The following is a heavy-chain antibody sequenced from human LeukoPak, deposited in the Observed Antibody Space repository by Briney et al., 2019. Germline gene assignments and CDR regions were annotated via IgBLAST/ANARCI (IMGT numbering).Heavy chain of an antibody. J-gene: IGHJ6*03. Sequence: GGSLRLSCAAPGFTFSSYWMSWVRQAPGKGLEWVANIKQDGSEKYYVDSVKGRFTISRDNAKDSLYLQMNSLRAQDTAVHFCARVRRAKRRNRYYFYYYMDVWGKGATVTVSS. V-gene: IGHV3-7*01. CDR1: GFTFSSYW. D-gene: IGHD1-14*01. CDR3: ARVRRAKRRNRYYFYYYMDV. CDR2: IKQDGSEK.